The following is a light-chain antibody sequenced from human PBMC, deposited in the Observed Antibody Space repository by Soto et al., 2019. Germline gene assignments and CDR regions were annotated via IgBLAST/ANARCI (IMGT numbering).Light chain of an antibody. V-gene: IGKV4-1*01. CDR2: WAS. Sequence: DIVMTQSPDSLAVSLGERATINCKSSQSVFHSSNKKDYLAWYQQEPGQPPKLLLYWASTRESGVPDRFGGSGSGTDFPRTITSLQAEDVAVYYCQQYYSAPYTLGQGTSLEIK. J-gene: IGKJ2*01. CDR3: QQYYSAPYT. CDR1: QSVFHSSNKKDY.